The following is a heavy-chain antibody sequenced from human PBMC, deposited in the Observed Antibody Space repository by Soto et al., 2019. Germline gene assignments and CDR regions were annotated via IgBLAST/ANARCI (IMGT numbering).Heavy chain of an antibody. Sequence: ASVKVSCKXSGYSLTSYYMHWVRQAPGQGLAWMGIINPSGGSTSYAQNYQDRITMTRDTSTTTVYMELSSLRSEDTAVYFCARGDYDVLTGHYPLDYWGQGTLVTVSS. CDR2: INPSGGST. CDR1: GYSLTSYY. J-gene: IGHJ4*02. CDR3: ARGDYDVLTGHYPLDY. V-gene: IGHV1-46*01. D-gene: IGHD3-9*01.